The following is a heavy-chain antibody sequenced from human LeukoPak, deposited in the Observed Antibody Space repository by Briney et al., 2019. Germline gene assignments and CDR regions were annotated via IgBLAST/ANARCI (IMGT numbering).Heavy chain of an antibody. J-gene: IGHJ4*02. CDR1: GYSISSGYY. Sequence: PSETLSLTCTVSGYSISSGYYWGWIRQPPGKGLEWIGSIYHSGSTYYNPSLKSRVTISVDTSKNQFSLKLSSVTAADTAVYYCALISSVVTYYFDYWGQGTLVTVSS. V-gene: IGHV4-38-2*02. D-gene: IGHD3-22*01. CDR3: ALISSVVTYYFDY. CDR2: IYHSGST.